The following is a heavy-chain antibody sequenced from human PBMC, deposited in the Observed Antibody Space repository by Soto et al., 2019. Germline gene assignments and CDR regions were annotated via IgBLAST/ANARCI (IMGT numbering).Heavy chain of an antibody. CDR2: INAGNGNT. CDR3: ARDQRVAEYYFDY. V-gene: IGHV1-3*01. Sequence: ASVKVSCKASGYTFTSYAMHWVRQAPGQRLEWMGWINAGNGNTKYSQKFQGRVTITRDTSASTAYMELSSLRSEDTAVYYCARDQRVAEYYFDYWGKGTLVTVPS. CDR1: GYTFTSYA. J-gene: IGHJ4*02. D-gene: IGHD6-19*01.